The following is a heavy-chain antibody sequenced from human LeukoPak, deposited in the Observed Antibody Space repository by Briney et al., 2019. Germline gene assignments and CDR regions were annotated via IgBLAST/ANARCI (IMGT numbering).Heavy chain of an antibody. CDR2: INHSGST. CDR1: GGSFSGYY. Sequence: PSETLSLTCAVYGGSFSGYYWSWIRQPPGKGLEWIGEINHSGSTNYNPSLKSRVTISVDTSKNQFSLKLSSVTAADTAVYYCARRRGYGYGPSRVPFDPWGQGTLVTVSS. D-gene: IGHD5-18*01. V-gene: IGHV4-34*01. CDR3: ARRRGYGYGPSRVPFDP. J-gene: IGHJ5*02.